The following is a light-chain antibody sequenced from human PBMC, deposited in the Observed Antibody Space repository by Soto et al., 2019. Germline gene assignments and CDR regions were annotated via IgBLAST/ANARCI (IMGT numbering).Light chain of an antibody. CDR1: QGISSY. CDR2: AAS. Sequence: AIRMTQSPSSFSASTGDRVTITCRASQGISSYLAWYQQKPGNAPKLLIYAASTLQSGVPSRFSGSGSGTDFTLAISCLQSEDFATYYCQQYSSYPHTFGQGTKVEIK. CDR3: QQYSSYPHT. J-gene: IGKJ1*01. V-gene: IGKV1-8*01.